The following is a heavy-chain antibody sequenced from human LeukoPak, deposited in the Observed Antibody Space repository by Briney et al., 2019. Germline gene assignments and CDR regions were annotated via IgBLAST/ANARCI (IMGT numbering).Heavy chain of an antibody. J-gene: IGHJ4*02. Sequence: GRSLRLSCAASGFTFSSYAMHWVRQAPGKGLEWAAVISYDGSNKYYADSVKGRFTISRDNSKNTLYLQMNSLRAEDTAVYYCASDDSSGYYDYWGQGTLVTVSS. CDR3: ASDDSSGYYDY. CDR2: ISYDGSNK. V-gene: IGHV3-30*04. CDR1: GFTFSSYA. D-gene: IGHD3-22*01.